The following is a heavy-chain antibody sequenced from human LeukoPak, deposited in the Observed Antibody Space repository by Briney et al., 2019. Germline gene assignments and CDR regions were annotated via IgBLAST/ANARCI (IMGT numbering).Heavy chain of an antibody. CDR2: ISATGGST. D-gene: IGHD3-22*01. V-gene: IGHV3-23*01. J-gene: IGHJ4*02. CDR1: GFSFNSYA. Sequence: GGSLRLSCAASGFSFNSYAMSWVRQAPGKGLEWVSGISATGGSTYHADSVKGRFTFSRDNSKNTLYLQMNSLRAEDTAVYYCASITMIVVVITSFDYWGQGTLVTVSS. CDR3: ASITMIVVVITSFDY.